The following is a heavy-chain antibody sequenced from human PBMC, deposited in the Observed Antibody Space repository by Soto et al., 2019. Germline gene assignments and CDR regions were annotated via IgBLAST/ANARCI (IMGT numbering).Heavy chain of an antibody. CDR3: ARDVGGYGRPWPCFGWFER. J-gene: IGHJ5*02. Sequence: ASVKVSCKASGYTFTSYGISWVRQAPGQGLEWMGWISAYNGNTNYAQKLQGRVTMTTDTSTSTAYMELRSLRSDDTAVYYCARDVGGYGRPWPCFGWFERWGKGNLVTFGS. CDR1: GYTFTSYG. V-gene: IGHV1-18*01. D-gene: IGHD6-13*01. CDR2: ISAYNGNT.